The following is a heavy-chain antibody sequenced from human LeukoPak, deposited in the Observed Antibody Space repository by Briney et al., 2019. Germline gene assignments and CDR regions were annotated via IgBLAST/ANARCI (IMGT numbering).Heavy chain of an antibody. Sequence: GGSLRLSCAASGFTFSNAWMSWVRQAPGKGLEWVGRIKSKTDGGTTDYAAPVKGRFTISRDDSKNTLYLQMNSLKTEDTAVYYCTTDAVAGPDWYFDLWGRGTLVTVSS. CDR1: GFTFSNAW. CDR2: IKSKTDGGTT. J-gene: IGHJ2*01. CDR3: TTDAVAGPDWYFDL. V-gene: IGHV3-15*01. D-gene: IGHD6-19*01.